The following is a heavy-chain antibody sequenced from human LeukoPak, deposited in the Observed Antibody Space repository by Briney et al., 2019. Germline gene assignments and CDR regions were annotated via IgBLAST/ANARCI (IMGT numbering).Heavy chain of an antibody. J-gene: IGHJ6*03. CDR2: MNGGNGNT. V-gene: IGHV1-3*01. CDR1: GYIFTDYA. Sequence: GASVKVSCKASGYIFTDYAIHWLRQAPGQRPEWMGWMNGGNGNTKHSQKFQGRITLIRDTSAATAYMELSSLRHDDLAVYYCARGRGTSGSDRDFYYYYYMDVWGKGTTVTVSS. D-gene: IGHD2-15*01. CDR3: ARGRGTSGSDRDFYYYYYMDV.